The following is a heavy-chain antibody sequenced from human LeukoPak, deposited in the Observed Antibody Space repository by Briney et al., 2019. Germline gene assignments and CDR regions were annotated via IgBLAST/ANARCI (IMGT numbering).Heavy chain of an antibody. CDR1: GFTFSSYG. CDR2: IRYDGSNK. V-gene: IGHV3-30*02. D-gene: IGHD3-10*01. J-gene: IGHJ4*02. Sequence: GGSLRLSCAASGFTFSSYGIHWIRQAPGKGLEWVAFIRYDGSNKDYADSVEGRFTISRDNSKKTVYMQMNSLRTEDTAVYYCARGFGQFDYWGQGALVTVSS. CDR3: ARGFGQFDY.